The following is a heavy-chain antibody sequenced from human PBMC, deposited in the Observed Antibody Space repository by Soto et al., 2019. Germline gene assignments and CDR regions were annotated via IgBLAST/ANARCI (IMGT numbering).Heavy chain of an antibody. CDR2: ISYDGSNK. V-gene: IGHV3-30*18. CDR3: AKDLGRDGYNFFDY. J-gene: IGHJ4*02. Sequence: AGGSLRLSCAASGFTFSSYGMHWFRQAPGKGLEWVAVISYDGSNKYYADSVKGRFTISRDNSKNTLYLQMNSLRAEDTAVYYCAKDLGRDGYNFFDYWGQGTLVTVSS. D-gene: IGHD5-12*01. CDR1: GFTFSSYG.